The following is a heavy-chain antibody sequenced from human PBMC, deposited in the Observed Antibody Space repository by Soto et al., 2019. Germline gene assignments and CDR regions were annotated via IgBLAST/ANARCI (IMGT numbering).Heavy chain of an antibody. CDR3: AKRFSGGWYKFDF. CDR1: GLTFKNYA. J-gene: IGHJ4*02. V-gene: IGHV3-23*01. CDR2: ISTGGDTT. Sequence: PGGSLRLSCVVSGLTFKNYAMTWVRQAPGKGLEWVSVISTGGDTTLYADSVKGRFTISRDNSKNTLYLDMSSLRAEDSAVYYCAKRFSGGWYKFDFWGQGTLVTVSS. D-gene: IGHD6-19*01.